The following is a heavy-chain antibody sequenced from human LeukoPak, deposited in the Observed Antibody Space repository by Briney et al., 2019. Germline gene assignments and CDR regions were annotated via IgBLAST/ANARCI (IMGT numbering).Heavy chain of an antibody. CDR2: IYYSGST. V-gene: IGHV4-30-4*01. J-gene: IGHJ6*02. D-gene: IGHD2-2*01. Sequence: SETLSLTCTVSGGSISSGDYYWSWIRQPPGKGLEWIGYIYYSGSTYYNPSLKSRVTISVDTSKNQFSLKLSSVTAADTAVYYCAREGGYCSSTRCHFVGMDVWGQGTTVTVSS. CDR1: GGSISSGDYY. CDR3: AREGGYCSSTRCHFVGMDV.